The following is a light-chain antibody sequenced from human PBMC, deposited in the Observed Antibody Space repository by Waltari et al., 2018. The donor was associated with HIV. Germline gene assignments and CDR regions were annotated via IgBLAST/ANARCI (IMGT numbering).Light chain of an antibody. Sequence: QSALTQPASVSASPGQSIPISCTGTTRDVGNYNLVSWYRQHPDKAPKLLIFEVTRRPSGVSDRFSGSKSGNTASLTISGLQAEDEADYYCCSYAGSDTLVFGGGTKLTVL. V-gene: IGLV2-23*02. CDR2: EVT. CDR1: TRDVGNYNL. J-gene: IGLJ3*02. CDR3: CSYAGSDTLV.